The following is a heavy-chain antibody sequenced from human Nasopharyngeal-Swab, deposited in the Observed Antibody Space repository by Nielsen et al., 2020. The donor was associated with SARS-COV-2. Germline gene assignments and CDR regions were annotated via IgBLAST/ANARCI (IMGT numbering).Heavy chain of an antibody. D-gene: IGHD2/OR15-2a*01. J-gene: IGHJ4*02. CDR2: IVGSGDISGSGGNT. CDR3: AKDLRGPYFF. V-gene: IGHV3-23*01. Sequence: VRQMPGKGLEWVAAIVGSGDISGSGGNTYYADSVKGRFTISRGNSKNTLSLQMNSLRAEDTAVYYCAKDLRGPYFFWGQGTLVTVSS.